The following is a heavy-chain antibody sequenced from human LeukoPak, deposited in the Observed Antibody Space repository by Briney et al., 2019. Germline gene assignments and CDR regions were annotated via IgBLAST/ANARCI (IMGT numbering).Heavy chain of an antibody. CDR1: GFTFSSYA. CDR3: AKVPVGDITMIVPGDY. V-gene: IGHV3-23*01. Sequence: GGAPGLSCGASGFTFSSYAMSGGRPAPGEGPEWVSAISGSGGSTYYADSVKGRFTISRDNSKNTLYLQMNSLRAEDTAVYYCAKVPVGDITMIVPGDYWGQGTLVTVSS. CDR2: ISGSGGST. J-gene: IGHJ4*02. D-gene: IGHD3-22*01.